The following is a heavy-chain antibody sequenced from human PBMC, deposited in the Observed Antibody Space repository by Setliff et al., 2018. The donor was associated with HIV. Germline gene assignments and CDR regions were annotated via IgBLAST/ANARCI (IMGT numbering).Heavy chain of an antibody. CDR2: INPSGGST. J-gene: IGHJ4*01. CDR1: GYTFTRYY. D-gene: IGHD1-1*01. Sequence: GASVKVSCKASGYTFTRYYMHWVRQAPGQGLEWMGIINPSGGSTSSAQKFQGRITMTRDTSTSTVYMELSSLTSEDTAMYYCARDFEGMSTIDGFEDGGQGTLVT. V-gene: IGHV1-46*01. CDR3: ARDFEGMSTIDGFED.